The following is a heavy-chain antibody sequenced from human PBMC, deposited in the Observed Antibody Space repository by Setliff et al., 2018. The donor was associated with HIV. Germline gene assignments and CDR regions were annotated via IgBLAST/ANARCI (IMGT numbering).Heavy chain of an antibody. V-gene: IGHV1-3*01. CDR3: AREETMGADY. J-gene: IGHJ4*02. CDR1: GYTFTSYA. CDR2: INGGNGNT. Sequence: GASVKVPCKASGYTFTSYAMHWVLQAPGQWLVWMGRINGGNGNTKYSQKFQGRVSTTRDTPASTTYMELSSLTSEDTAVYYCAREETMGADYWGQGTLVTVSS. D-gene: IGHD3-10*01.